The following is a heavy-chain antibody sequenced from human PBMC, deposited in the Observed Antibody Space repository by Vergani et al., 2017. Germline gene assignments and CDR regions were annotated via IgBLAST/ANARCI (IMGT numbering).Heavy chain of an antibody. CDR3: VKGKGTFEN. J-gene: IGHJ4*02. CDR1: GFSFNTFG. D-gene: IGHD1-7*01. V-gene: IGHV3-30*02. CDR2: IRCDGSRR. Sequence: QVQLVETGGGVVQPGGSLRLYCATSGFSFNTFGAHWVRQAPGKGLEWVAFIRCDGSRRDYGESVKGRFTISRDNSKNMVYIQMNSLRPEDTAVYYCVKGKGTFENWGQGTLVTVSS.